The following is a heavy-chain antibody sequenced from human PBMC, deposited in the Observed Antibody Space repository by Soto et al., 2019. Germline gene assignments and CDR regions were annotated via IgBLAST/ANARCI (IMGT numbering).Heavy chain of an antibody. V-gene: IGHV1-69*06. Sequence: RASVKVSCKASGGTFSSYAISWVRQAPGQGLEWMGGIIPIFGTANYAQKFQGRVTITADKSTSTAYMELSSLRSEDTAVYYCARDYPSITMVRGVIKRDYYYYYGMDVWGQGTTVTVSS. CDR2: IIPIFGTA. CDR1: GGTFSSYA. D-gene: IGHD3-10*01. J-gene: IGHJ6*02. CDR3: ARDYPSITMVRGVIKRDYYYYYGMDV.